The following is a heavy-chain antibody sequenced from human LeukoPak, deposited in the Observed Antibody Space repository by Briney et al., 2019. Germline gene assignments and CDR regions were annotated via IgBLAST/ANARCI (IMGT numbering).Heavy chain of an antibody. Sequence: SETLSLTCTVSGGSISSGSYSWSWIRQPAGKGLEWIGRIYTSGSTNYNPSLKSRVTISVDTSKNQFSLKLSSVTAADTAVYYCARGYSSSSRIRYYYYMDVWGKGTTVTVSS. D-gene: IGHD6-6*01. V-gene: IGHV4-61*02. J-gene: IGHJ6*03. CDR1: GGSISSGSYS. CDR2: IYTSGST. CDR3: ARGYSSSSRIRYYYYMDV.